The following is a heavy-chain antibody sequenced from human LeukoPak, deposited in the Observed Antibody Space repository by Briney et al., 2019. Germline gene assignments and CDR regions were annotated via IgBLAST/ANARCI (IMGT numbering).Heavy chain of an antibody. CDR3: ARGYDTSGYYLFGY. J-gene: IGHJ4*02. CDR1: GGSISSSGYY. CDR2: IQYSGST. D-gene: IGHD3-22*01. Sequence: PSETLSLTCTVSGGSISSSGYYWGWIRQPPGKGLEWIGSIQYSGSTFYNPSLKSRVATSVDTSKNQFSLKLSSVTAADTAVYYCARGYDTSGYYLFGYWGQGTLVTVSS. V-gene: IGHV4-39*07.